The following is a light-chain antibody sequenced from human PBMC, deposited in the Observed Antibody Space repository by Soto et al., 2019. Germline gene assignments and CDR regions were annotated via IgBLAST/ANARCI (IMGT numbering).Light chain of an antibody. CDR2: AAF. CDR1: QSISSY. J-gene: IGKJ3*01. CDR3: QQSYSTLFT. Sequence: DIRMTQSPSSLSASVGDRVTITCRARQSISSYLNWYQQKPGKAPKLLIYAAFSLQSGVPSRFSGSGSGTDFTLAISSLQPEDFATYYCQQSYSTLFTFGPGTKVDI. V-gene: IGKV1-39*01.